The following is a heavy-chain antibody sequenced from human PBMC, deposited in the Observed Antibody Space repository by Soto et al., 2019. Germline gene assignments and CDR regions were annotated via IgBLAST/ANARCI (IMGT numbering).Heavy chain of an antibody. CDR3: AKVSLGALTFTDYYYYGLDV. Sequence: SGGSLRLSCAASGFTFSTYAMNWVRQAPGKGLEWVSAISGGGGTTYSADSVKGRVTISRGNSKNTPYLQMNSLRAEDTAVYYCAKVSLGALTFTDYYYYGLDVWGQGTTVTVSS. CDR1: GFTFSTYA. CDR2: ISGGGGTT. D-gene: IGHD1-26*01. V-gene: IGHV3-23*01. J-gene: IGHJ6*02.